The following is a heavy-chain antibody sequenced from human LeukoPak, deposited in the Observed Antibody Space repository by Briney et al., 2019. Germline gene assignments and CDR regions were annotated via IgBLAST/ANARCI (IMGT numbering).Heavy chain of an antibody. J-gene: IGHJ6*03. CDR1: GGSISSYY. D-gene: IGHD1-1*01. CDR2: IYTSGST. CDR3: ARDSYNWNDIYYYYMDV. V-gene: IGHV4-4*07. Sequence: PSETLSLTCTVSGGSISSYYWSWIRQPAGKGLEWIGRIYTSGSTNYNPSLKSRVTMSVDTSKNQFSLKLSSVTAADTAVYYCARDSYNWNDIYYYYMDVWGKGTTVTVSS.